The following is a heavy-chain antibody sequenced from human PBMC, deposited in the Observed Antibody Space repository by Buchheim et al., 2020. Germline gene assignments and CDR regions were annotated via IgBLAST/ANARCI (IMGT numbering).Heavy chain of an antibody. J-gene: IGHJ4*02. CDR3: ARVRGDYYDSSGYYLFDY. CDR1: GGSISSSSYY. D-gene: IGHD3-22*01. Sequence: QLQLQESGPGLVKPSETLSLTCTVSGGSISSSSYYWGWIRQPPGKGLEWIGSIYYSGSTYYNPSLKSRVTISVDTSKNQFSLKLSSVTAADKAVYYCARVRGDYYDSSGYYLFDYWGQGTL. CDR2: IYYSGST. V-gene: IGHV4-39*07.